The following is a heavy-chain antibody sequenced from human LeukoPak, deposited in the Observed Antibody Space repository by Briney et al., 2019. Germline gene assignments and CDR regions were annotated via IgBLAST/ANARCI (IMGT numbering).Heavy chain of an antibody. D-gene: IGHD5-12*01. CDR3: ASSRGNIVATMMGDAFDI. Sequence: SVKVSCKASGGTFSSYAISWVRQAPGQGLEWMGRIIPILGIANYAQKFQGRVTITADKSTSTAYMELSSLRSEDTAVYYCASSRGNIVATMMGDAFDIWGQGTMVTVSS. CDR1: GGTFSSYA. CDR2: IIPILGIA. V-gene: IGHV1-69*04. J-gene: IGHJ3*02.